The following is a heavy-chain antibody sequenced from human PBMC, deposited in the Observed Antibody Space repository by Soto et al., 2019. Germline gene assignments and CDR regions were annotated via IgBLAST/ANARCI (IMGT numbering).Heavy chain of an antibody. D-gene: IGHD3-3*02. J-gene: IGHJ4*02. CDR2: IYWDDDK. Sequence: QITLKESGPTLVKPTQTLTLTCTFSGFSLSTSGVGVGWIRQPPGKALEWLALIYWDDDKRYSPSLKSRFTITKDTSKNQVVLTMTNMEPVDTATYYCAHSSSTFPYWGQGTLVTVSS. CDR3: AHSSSTFPY. V-gene: IGHV2-5*02. CDR1: GFSLSTSGVG.